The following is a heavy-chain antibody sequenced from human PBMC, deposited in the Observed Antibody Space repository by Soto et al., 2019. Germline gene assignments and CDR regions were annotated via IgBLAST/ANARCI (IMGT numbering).Heavy chain of an antibody. Sequence: SVKVSCKASGGTFSSYAISWVRQAPGQGLEWMGGIIPIFGTANYAQKFQGRVTITADESTSTAYMELSSLRSEDTAVYYCALPRRLYYDSSGYYPWFDPWGQGTLVTVSS. CDR1: GGTFSSYA. CDR2: IIPIFGTA. CDR3: ALPRRLYYDSSGYYPWFDP. J-gene: IGHJ5*02. V-gene: IGHV1-69*13. D-gene: IGHD3-22*01.